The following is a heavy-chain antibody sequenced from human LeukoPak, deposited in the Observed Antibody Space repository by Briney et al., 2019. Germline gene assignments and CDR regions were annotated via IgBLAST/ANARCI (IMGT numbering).Heavy chain of an antibody. CDR1: GYTFTSYD. Sequence: GASVKVSCTASGYTFTSYDINWVRQATGQGLEWMGWMNPNSGNTGYAQKFQGRVTMTRNTSISTAYMELSSLRSEDTAVHYCARGREEWLPYNWFDPWGQGTLVTVSS. D-gene: IGHD6-19*01. J-gene: IGHJ5*02. CDR2: MNPNSGNT. V-gene: IGHV1-8*01. CDR3: ARGREEWLPYNWFDP.